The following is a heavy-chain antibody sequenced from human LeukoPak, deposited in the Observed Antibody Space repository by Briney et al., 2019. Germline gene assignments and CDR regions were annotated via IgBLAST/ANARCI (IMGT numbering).Heavy chain of an antibody. CDR1: GFTFTSSA. CDR3: AREGMAAARLGGSWFDP. J-gene: IGHJ5*02. V-gene: IGHV1-58*02. D-gene: IGHD6-13*01. Sequence: SVKVSCKASGFTFTSSAMQWVRQARGQRLEWIGWIVVGSGNTNYAQKLQGRVTMTTDTSTSTAYMELRSLRSDDTAVYYCAREGMAAARLGGSWFDPWGQGTLVTVSS. CDR2: IVVGSGNT.